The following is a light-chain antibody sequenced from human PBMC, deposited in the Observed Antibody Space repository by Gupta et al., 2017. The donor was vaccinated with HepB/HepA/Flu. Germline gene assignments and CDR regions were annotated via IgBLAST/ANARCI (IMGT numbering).Light chain of an antibody. CDR1: QSISIY. Sequence: DIQMPQSPSSLSASVGDRVTITCRASQSISIYLNWYQQKPGKAPKLLIYSVSSLQSGVPSRFSGSGCGTDFTLTSSRLQDEDFATYYGQQSYSARTFGQGSKVEIK. J-gene: IGKJ1*01. CDR3: QQSYSART. CDR2: SVS. V-gene: IGKV1-39*01.